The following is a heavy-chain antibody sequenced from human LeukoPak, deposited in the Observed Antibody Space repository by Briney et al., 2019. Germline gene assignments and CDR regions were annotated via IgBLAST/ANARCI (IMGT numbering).Heavy chain of an antibody. CDR1: GFTFSSYA. J-gene: IGHJ4*02. Sequence: GRSLRLSCAASGFTFSSYAMHWVRQAPGKGLEWVAVISYDGSNKYYADSVKGRFTISRDNSKNTLYLQMNSLRAEDTAVYYCARATVGPATALDYWGQGTLATVSS. V-gene: IGHV3-30*04. CDR2: ISYDGSNK. CDR3: ARATVGPATALDY. D-gene: IGHD2-2*01.